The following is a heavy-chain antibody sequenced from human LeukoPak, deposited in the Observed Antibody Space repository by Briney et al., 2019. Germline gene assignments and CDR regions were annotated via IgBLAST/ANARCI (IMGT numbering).Heavy chain of an antibody. J-gene: IGHJ6*02. V-gene: IGHV4-34*01. CDR1: GXSFSGYY. CDR2: INHSGST. Sequence: SETLSLTCAVYGXSFSGYYWSWIRQPPGKGLEWIGEINHSGSTNYNPSLKSRVTISVDTSKNQFSLKLSSVTAADTAVYYCARRKQQLTLYYYYGMDVWGQGTTVTVSS. CDR3: ARRKQQLTLYYYYGMDV. D-gene: IGHD6-13*01.